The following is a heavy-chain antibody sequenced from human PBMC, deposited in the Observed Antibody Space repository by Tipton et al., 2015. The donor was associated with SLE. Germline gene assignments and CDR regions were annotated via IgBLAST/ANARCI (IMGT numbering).Heavy chain of an antibody. Sequence: SLRLSCVASGFTFSSYTMNWVRQAPGKGLEWVSSITKSRSYTYYADSVKGRFTISRDNAKNSVYLQMNSLRAEDTAVYYCARGGGRGYGVWGQGTLVTVSS. D-gene: IGHD4/OR15-4a*01. J-gene: IGHJ4*02. CDR1: GFTFSSYT. CDR2: ITKSRSYT. V-gene: IGHV3-21*01. CDR3: ARGGGRGYGV.